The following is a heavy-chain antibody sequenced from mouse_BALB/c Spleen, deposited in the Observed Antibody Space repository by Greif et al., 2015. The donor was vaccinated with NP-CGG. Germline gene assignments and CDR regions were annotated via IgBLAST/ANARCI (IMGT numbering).Heavy chain of an antibody. CDR1: GFTFSSYT. V-gene: IGHV5-6-4*01. CDR2: ISSGGSYT. J-gene: IGHJ4*01. CDR3: TRDYYGSSYEAMDY. D-gene: IGHD1-1*01. Sequence: EVQVVESGGGLVKPGGSLKLSCAASGFTFSSYTMSWVRQTPEKRLEWVATISSGGSYTYYPDSVKGRFTISRDNAKNTVFLQMSNLKSEDTAMYYWTRDYYGSSYEAMDYWGQGTSVTVSS.